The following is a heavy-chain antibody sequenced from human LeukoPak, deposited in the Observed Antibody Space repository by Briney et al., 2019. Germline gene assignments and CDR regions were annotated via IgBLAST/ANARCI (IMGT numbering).Heavy chain of an antibody. CDR2: ISSSGGST. D-gene: IGHD3-16*01. V-gene: IGHV3-23*01. CDR3: AKAGAYFSFGWFDP. CDR1: GFTFSSYV. Sequence: GGSLRLSCAASGFTFSSYVMSWVRQAPGKGLEWVSAISSSGGSTYYADSVKGRFTISRDNSKSTLYLQMNSLRAEDTAVYYCAKAGAYFSFGWFDPWGQGTLVTVSS. J-gene: IGHJ5*02.